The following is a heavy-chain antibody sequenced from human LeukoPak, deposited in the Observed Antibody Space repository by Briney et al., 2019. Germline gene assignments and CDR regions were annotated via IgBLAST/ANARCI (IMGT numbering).Heavy chain of an antibody. V-gene: IGHV1-46*01. CDR1: GYTFTSYY. CDR2: INPSGGST. J-gene: IGHJ6*02. CDR3: ARDRVVGATSPYYYYYGMDV. D-gene: IGHD1-26*01. Sequence: GASVKVSCKASGYTFTSYYMHWVRQAPGQGLEWMGIINPSGGSTSYAQKFQGRVTMTRDTSTSTVYMELSSLRSEDTAVYYCARDRVVGATSPYYYYYGMDVWGQGTTVTVSS.